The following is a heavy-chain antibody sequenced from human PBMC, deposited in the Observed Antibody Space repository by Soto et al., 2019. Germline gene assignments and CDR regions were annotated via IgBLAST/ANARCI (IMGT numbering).Heavy chain of an antibody. D-gene: IGHD3-3*01. V-gene: IGHV1-8*01. CDR3: ARGRTPRGSAATTIFGVVDANWFDP. CDR1: GYTFTSYD. J-gene: IGHJ5*02. CDR2: MNPNSGNT. Sequence: ASVKVSCKASGYTFTSYDINWLRQSTGQGLEWMGWMNPNSGNTGYAQKFQGRVTMTRNTSISTAYMELSSLRSEDTAVYYCARGRTPRGSAATTIFGVVDANWFDPWGQGTLVTVSS.